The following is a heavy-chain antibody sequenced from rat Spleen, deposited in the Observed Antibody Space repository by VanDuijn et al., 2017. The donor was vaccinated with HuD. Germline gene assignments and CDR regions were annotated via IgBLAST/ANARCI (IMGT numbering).Heavy chain of an antibody. Sequence: EVQLVESGGGLVQPGRSMKLSCAASGFTFSNYGMHWIRQAPTKGLEWVASISPTGGITHYRDSVKGRFTISRDNAKSTLYLQMDSLRSEDTATYYCARETGYNSYFDYWGQGVMVTVSS. CDR3: ARETGYNSYFDY. J-gene: IGHJ2*01. V-gene: IGHV5-19*01. CDR2: ISPTGGIT. D-gene: IGHD1-4*01. CDR1: GFTFSNYG.